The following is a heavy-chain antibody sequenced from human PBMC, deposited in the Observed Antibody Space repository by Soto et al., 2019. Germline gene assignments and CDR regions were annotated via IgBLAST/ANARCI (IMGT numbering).Heavy chain of an antibody. CDR3: IRGGSPYYYDY. CDR1: GFIFSGSA. V-gene: IGHV3-73*01. CDR2: ILSKAGNYAT. Sequence: EVQLVESGGDLVQPGGSLKLSCAASGFIFSGSAVHWVRQASGKGLEWVGRILSKAGNYATAYPASMKGRFTISRDDSENTAFLQMNSLKTEDTAVYYCIRGGSPYYYDYWGQGTLVAVSS. J-gene: IGHJ4*02.